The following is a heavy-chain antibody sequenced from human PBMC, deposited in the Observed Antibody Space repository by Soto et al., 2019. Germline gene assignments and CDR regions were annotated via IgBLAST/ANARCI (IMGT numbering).Heavy chain of an antibody. CDR1: GFTVSSNY. CDR2: IYSGGST. J-gene: IGHJ3*02. V-gene: IGHV3-66*01. Sequence: EVQLVESGGGLVQPGGSLRLSCAASGFTVSSNYMSWVRQAPGKGLEWVSVIYSGGSTYYADSVKGRFTISRDNSKNTLYLQMNSLRAEDTAVYYCARERRPDAFDIWGQGTMDTVCS. CDR3: ARERRPDAFDI.